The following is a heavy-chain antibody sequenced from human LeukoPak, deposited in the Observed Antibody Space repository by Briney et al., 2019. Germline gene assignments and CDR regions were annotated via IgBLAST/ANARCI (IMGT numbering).Heavy chain of an antibody. CDR3: ARDAVWYYYDSSGYDHLDY. D-gene: IGHD3-22*01. Sequence: PGGSLRLSCAASGFTFSSCEMNWVRQAPGKGLEWVSYISSSSSTIYYADSVKGRFTISRDNAKNSLYLQMNSLRAEDTAVYYCARDAVWYYYDSSGYDHLDYWGQGTLVTVSS. CDR2: ISSSSSTI. V-gene: IGHV3-48*03. J-gene: IGHJ4*02. CDR1: GFTFSSCE.